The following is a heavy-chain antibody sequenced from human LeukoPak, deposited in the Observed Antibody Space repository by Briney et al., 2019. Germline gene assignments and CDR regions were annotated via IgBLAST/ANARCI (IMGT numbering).Heavy chain of an antibody. CDR2: INPSGGGT. J-gene: IGHJ4*02. CDR1: GYTFTGYY. CDR3: ARDIASKYVDWLHPHY. Sequence: ASVKVSCKASGYTFTGYYMHWVRQAPGQGLEWMGWINPSGGGTSYAQKFQGRVTMTRDTSISTAYMELSRLRSDDTAVYYCARDIASKYVDWLHPHYWGQGPLVPVS. V-gene: IGHV1-2*02. D-gene: IGHD3/OR15-3a*01.